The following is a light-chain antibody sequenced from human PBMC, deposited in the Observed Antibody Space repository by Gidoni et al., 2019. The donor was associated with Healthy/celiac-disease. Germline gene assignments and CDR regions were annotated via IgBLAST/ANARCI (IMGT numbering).Light chain of an antibody. J-gene: IGKJ4*01. V-gene: IGKV3-11*01. CDR2: DAS. CDR1: QSVSSY. CDR3: QQRSNWRG. Sequence: EIVLTQSPATLSLSPGERATLSCRASQSVSSYLAWYQQKPGQAPRLLIYDASNRATGIPARFSGSGSGTDFTLTISSLEPEDFAVYYCQQRSNWRGFXGXTKVEIK.